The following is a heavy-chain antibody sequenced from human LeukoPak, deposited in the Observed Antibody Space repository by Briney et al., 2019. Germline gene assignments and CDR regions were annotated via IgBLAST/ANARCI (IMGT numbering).Heavy chain of an antibody. D-gene: IGHD2-2*01. Sequence: GGSLRLSCTASGFTFGDYAMSWFRQAPGKGLEWVGFIRSKAYGGTTEYAASVKGRFTISRDDSKSIAYLQMHSLKTEDTAVYYCTRDLRDIVVVPAASYFDYWGQGTLVTVSS. CDR3: TRDLRDIVVVPAASYFDY. CDR1: GFTFGDYA. J-gene: IGHJ4*02. CDR2: IRSKAYGGTT. V-gene: IGHV3-49*03.